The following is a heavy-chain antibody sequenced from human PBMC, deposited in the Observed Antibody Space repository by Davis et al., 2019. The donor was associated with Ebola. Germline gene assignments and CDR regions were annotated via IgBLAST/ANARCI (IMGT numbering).Heavy chain of an antibody. Sequence: MPSETLSLTCTVSGGSISSGGYYWSWIRQHPGKGLEWIGYIYYSGSTYYNPSLKSRVTISVDTSKNQSSLKLSSVTAADTAVYYCAREHDYGGRNYGMDVWGKGTTVTVSS. CDR1: GGSISSGGYY. D-gene: IGHD4-23*01. CDR2: IYYSGST. J-gene: IGHJ6*04. CDR3: AREHDYGGRNYGMDV. V-gene: IGHV4-31*03.